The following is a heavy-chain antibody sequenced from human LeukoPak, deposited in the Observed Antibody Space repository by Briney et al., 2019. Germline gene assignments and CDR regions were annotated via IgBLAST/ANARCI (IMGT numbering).Heavy chain of an antibody. J-gene: IGHJ6*02. Sequence: GASVKVSCKASGYTFTSYDINWVRQATGQGLEWMGWISAYNGNTNYAQKLQGRVTMTTDTSTSTAYMELRSLRSDDTAVYYCARDRTMVRGVILQPHYGMDVWGQGTTVTVSS. CDR1: GYTFTSYD. CDR2: ISAYNGNT. V-gene: IGHV1-18*01. CDR3: ARDRTMVRGVILQPHYGMDV. D-gene: IGHD3-10*01.